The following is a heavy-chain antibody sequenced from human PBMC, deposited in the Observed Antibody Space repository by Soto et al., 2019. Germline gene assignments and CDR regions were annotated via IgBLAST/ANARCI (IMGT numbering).Heavy chain of an antibody. CDR3: ARDLRRIAAAGTTGPN. V-gene: IGHV3-48*01. Sequence: PGESLKISCAASGFTFSSYSMNWVRQAPGKGLEWVSYISSSSSTIYYADSVKGRFTISRDNAKNSLYLQMNSLRAEDTAVYYCARDLRRIAAAGTTGPNWGQGTLVTVSS. CDR1: GFTFSSYS. CDR2: ISSSSSTI. D-gene: IGHD6-13*01. J-gene: IGHJ4*02.